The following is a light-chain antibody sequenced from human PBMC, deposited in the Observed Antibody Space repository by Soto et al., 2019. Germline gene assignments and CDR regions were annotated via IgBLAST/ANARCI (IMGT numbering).Light chain of an antibody. CDR2: GAS. CDR1: QSVSTNY. Sequence: EIVLTQSPGTLSLSPGERATLSCRASQSVSTNYLAWYQQKPGQAPRLLIYGASTRATGIPDRFSGSESGTDFTLTISRLEPEDFAVYYCKENGSSPNTFGQGTRLEIK. CDR3: KENGSSPNT. V-gene: IGKV3-20*01. J-gene: IGKJ2*01.